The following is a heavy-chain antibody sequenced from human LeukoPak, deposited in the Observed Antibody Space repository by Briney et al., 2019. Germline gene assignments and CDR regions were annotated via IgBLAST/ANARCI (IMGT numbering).Heavy chain of an antibody. J-gene: IGHJ4*02. V-gene: IGHV3-66*01. CDR1: GFTVSRNY. Sequence: GGSLRLSCAASGFTVSRNYMSWVRQAPGKGLEWVSVIYSGGSTYYADSVRGRFTISRDNSKNTLYLQMNSLRAEDTAVYYCARDRFSDPRGSDWGQGTLVTVSS. CDR3: ARDRFSDPRGSD. CDR2: IYSGGST. D-gene: IGHD3-10*01.